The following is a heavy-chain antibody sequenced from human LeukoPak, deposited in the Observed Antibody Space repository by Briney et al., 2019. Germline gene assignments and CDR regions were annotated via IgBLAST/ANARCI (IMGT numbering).Heavy chain of an antibody. J-gene: IGHJ4*02. CDR3: TISSSGWYGVDY. CDR2: IKSKTDGGTT. V-gene: IGHV3-15*01. CDR1: GFTFSNAW. Sequence: GGSLRLSCAASGFTFSNAWMSWVRQAPGKGLEWVGRIKSKTDGGTTDYAAPVKGRFTISRDDSKNTLYLQMNSLKTEDTAVYYCTISSSGWYGVDYWGQGTLVTVSS. D-gene: IGHD6-19*01.